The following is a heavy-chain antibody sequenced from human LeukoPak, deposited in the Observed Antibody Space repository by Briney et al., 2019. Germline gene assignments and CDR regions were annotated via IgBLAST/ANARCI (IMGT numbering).Heavy chain of an antibody. CDR1: GFTVSSNY. J-gene: IGHJ4*02. CDR2: IYSGGST. Sequence: PGGSLRLSCAASGFTVSSNYMSWVRQAPGKGLEWVSVIYSGGSTYYADSVKGRFTISRDNSKNTLYLQMNSLRAEDTAVYYCAREARYYYFDYWGQGTLVTVSS. D-gene: IGHD3-10*01. CDR3: AREARYYYFDY. V-gene: IGHV3-53*05.